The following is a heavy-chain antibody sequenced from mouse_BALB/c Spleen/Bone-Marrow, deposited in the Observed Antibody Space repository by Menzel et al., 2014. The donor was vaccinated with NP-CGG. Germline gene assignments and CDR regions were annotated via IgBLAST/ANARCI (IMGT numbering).Heavy chain of an antibody. CDR2: ISSGSSTI. V-gene: IGHV5-17*02. Sequence: DVQLVESGGGLVQPGGSRELSCAASGFTFSSFGMHWVRQAPEKGLEWVAYISSGSSTIFYADTVKGRFTVSRDNPKNTLFLQMTSLRSEDTAMYFCTRGGNWDDFDSWGQGTTLTVSS. D-gene: IGHD4-1*01. CDR1: GFTFSSFG. J-gene: IGHJ2*01. CDR3: TRGGNWDDFDS.